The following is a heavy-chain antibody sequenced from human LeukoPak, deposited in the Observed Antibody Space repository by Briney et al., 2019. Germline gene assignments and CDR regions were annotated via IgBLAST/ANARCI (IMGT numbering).Heavy chain of an antibody. D-gene: IGHD6-13*01. CDR3: VRAAGSSSWST. J-gene: IGHJ5*02. Sequence: SETLSLTCTVSGGSISSYYWSWIRQPAGKGLEWIGYVYYSGSTNYNPSLKSRVYISVDTSKNQFSLKLRSVTAADTAVYYCVRAAGSSSWSTWGQGALVTVSS. V-gene: IGHV4-59*01. CDR2: VYYSGST. CDR1: GGSISSYY.